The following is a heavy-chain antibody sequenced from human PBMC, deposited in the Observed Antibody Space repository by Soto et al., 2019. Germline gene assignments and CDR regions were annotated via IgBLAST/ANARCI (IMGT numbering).Heavy chain of an antibody. Sequence: ASVKVSYKASGYTFTSYGISWVRQAPGQGLEWMGWISAYNGNTNYAQKLQGRVTMTTDTSTSTAYMELRSLRSDDTAVYYCARDVVVVPAAISSYYYYGMDVWGQGTTVTVSS. V-gene: IGHV1-18*04. D-gene: IGHD2-2*01. CDR3: ARDVVVVPAAISSYYYYGMDV. J-gene: IGHJ6*02. CDR1: GYTFTSYG. CDR2: ISAYNGNT.